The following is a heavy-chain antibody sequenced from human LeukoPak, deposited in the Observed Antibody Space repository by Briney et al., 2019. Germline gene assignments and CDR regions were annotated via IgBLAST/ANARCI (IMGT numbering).Heavy chain of an antibody. J-gene: IGHJ6*03. V-gene: IGHV4-39*01. D-gene: IGHD2/OR15-2a*01. CDR1: GGSISTSDFY. CDR2: IYYSGSK. CDR3: ARSRFYFMDV. Sequence: SETLSLTCTVSGGSISTSDFYWGWLRQPPGKGLEWIGSIYYSGSKSYNPSLKSRVTISVDTSRNQFSLKLSSVTAADTAVYYCARSRFYFMDVWGKGTTVTIFS.